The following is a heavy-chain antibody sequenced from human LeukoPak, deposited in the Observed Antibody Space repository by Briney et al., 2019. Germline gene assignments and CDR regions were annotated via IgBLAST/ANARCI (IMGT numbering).Heavy chain of an antibody. J-gene: IGHJ4*02. D-gene: IGHD1-26*01. CDR1: GFTFTTYW. Sequence: PGGSLRLSCAASGFTFTTYWMTWVRQAPGKGLEWVANIKQDGSDKYYVDSVKGRFTISRDNARKSVYLQMNSLRAEDTAVYYCAKEAIVNRPKFDYWGQGTLVTVSS. V-gene: IGHV3-7*01. CDR3: AKEAIVNRPKFDY. CDR2: IKQDGSDK.